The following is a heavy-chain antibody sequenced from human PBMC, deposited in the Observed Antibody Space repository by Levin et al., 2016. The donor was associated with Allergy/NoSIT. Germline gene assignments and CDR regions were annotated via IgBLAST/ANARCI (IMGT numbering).Heavy chain of an antibody. J-gene: IGHJ3*02. D-gene: IGHD5-18*01. CDR1: GGTFSSYA. V-gene: IGHV1-69*06. CDR2: IIPIFGTA. CDR3: ARELYSYGYGRGFAFDI. Sequence: SVKVSCKASGGTFSSYAISWVRQAPGQGLEWMGGIIPIFGTANYAQKFQGRVTITADKSTSTAYMELSSLRSEDTAVYYCARELYSYGYGRGFAFDIWGQGTMVTVSS.